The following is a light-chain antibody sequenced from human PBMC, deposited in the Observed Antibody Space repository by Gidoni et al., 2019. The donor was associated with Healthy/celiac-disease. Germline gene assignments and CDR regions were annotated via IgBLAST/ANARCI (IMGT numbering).Light chain of an antibody. CDR1: QRVSRS. Sequence: EIVLTQSPATLPLSPGERATLSCRASQRVSRSLARYEQKPGQAPRLLIYDASNRATGIPARFSGSGSGTDFTLAISSLEPEDFAVYYCQQRSNSFGQGTKVEIK. CDR2: DAS. J-gene: IGKJ1*01. CDR3: QQRSNS. V-gene: IGKV3-11*01.